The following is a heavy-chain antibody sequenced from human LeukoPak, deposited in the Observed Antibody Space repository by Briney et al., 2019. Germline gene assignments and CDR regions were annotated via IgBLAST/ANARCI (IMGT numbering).Heavy chain of an antibody. V-gene: IGHV3-48*04. J-gene: IGHJ3*02. CDR2: ISSSSSTI. CDR3: AARPAKGAFDI. Sequence: GGSLRLSCAASGFTFSSYSMNWVRQAPGKGLEWVSYISSSSSTIYYADSVKGRFTISTDNAKNSLYLQMNSSRTDDTAVYYCAARPAKGAFDIWGQGTMVTVSS. CDR1: GFTFSSYS. D-gene: IGHD6-25*01.